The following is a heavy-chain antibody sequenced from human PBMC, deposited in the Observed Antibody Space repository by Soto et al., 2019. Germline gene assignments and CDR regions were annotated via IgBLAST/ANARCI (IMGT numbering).Heavy chain of an antibody. CDR3: ARHHYYDSSGYFSPPYYFDY. CDR1: GGSISSSSYY. Sequence: SETLSLTCTVSGGSISSSSYYWGWIRQPPGKGLEWIGSIYYSGSTYYNPSLKSRVTISVDTSKNQFSLKLSSVTAADTAVYYCARHHYYDSSGYFSPPYYFDYWGQGTLVTVS. D-gene: IGHD3-22*01. V-gene: IGHV4-39*01. J-gene: IGHJ4*02. CDR2: IYYSGST.